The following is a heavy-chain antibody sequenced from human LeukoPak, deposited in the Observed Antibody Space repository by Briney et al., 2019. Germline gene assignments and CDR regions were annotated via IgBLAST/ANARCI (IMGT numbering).Heavy chain of an antibody. D-gene: IGHD6-25*01. CDR3: ARATAAPSSYFFDH. V-gene: IGHV4-39*07. CDR2: IYYNGNT. Sequence: SETLSLTCSVSGGSIRGSNSFWGWIRQPPGERLEWIATIYYNGNTYYNPSLQSRVTISVDTSTNQFSLKLNSVIAADTAVYYCARATAAPSSYFFDHWGQGTLVTVSS. CDR1: GGSIRGSNSF. J-gene: IGHJ4*02.